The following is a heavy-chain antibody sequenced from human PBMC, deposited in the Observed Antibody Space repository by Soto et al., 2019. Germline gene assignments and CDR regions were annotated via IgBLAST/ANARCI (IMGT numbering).Heavy chain of an antibody. Sequence: GGSLRLSCAASGFTFSSYAMSWVRQAPGKGLEWVSAISGSGGSTYYADSVKGRFTISRDNSKNTLYLQMNSLRAEDTDVYYCAKVGGTVTTSWVDYYYYMDVWGKGTTVTVSS. J-gene: IGHJ6*03. V-gene: IGHV3-23*01. CDR1: GFTFSSYA. CDR3: AKVGGTVTTSWVDYYYYMDV. CDR2: ISGSGGST. D-gene: IGHD4-17*01.